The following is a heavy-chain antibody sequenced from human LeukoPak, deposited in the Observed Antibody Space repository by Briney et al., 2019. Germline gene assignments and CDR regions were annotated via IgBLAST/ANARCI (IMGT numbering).Heavy chain of an antibody. J-gene: IGHJ4*02. CDR2: IYPSGST. V-gene: IGHV4-4*07. D-gene: IGHD1-1*01. CDR3: ARVRPNWNDGTFDY. Sequence: SETLSLTCTVSGASITNYYWSWIRQSAGKGLERIGRIYPSGSTHSNPSLKNRVTMSLDTSKNQFSLGLSSVTAADTAVYYCARVRPNWNDGTFDYWGQGTLVTVSS. CDR1: GASITNYY.